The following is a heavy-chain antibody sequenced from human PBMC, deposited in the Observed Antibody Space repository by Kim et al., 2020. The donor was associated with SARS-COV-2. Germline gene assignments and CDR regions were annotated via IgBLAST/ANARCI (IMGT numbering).Heavy chain of an antibody. D-gene: IGHD5-18*01. CDR1: GFTFSSYG. CDR2: IWYDGSNK. Sequence: GGSLRLSCAASGFTFSSYGMHWVRQAPGKGLEWVAVIWYDGSNKYYEDSVKGRFTISRDNSKNTVYLQTNSLRAEEAAVYYCAIDRDGYSYGSSGMGVWGQGTTVTVSS. CDR3: AIDRDGYSYGSSGMGV. J-gene: IGHJ6*02. V-gene: IGHV3-33*01.